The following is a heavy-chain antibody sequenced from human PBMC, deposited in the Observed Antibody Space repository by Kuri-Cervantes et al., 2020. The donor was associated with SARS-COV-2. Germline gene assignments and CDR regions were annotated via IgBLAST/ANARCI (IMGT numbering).Heavy chain of an antibody. J-gene: IGHJ5*02. V-gene: IGHV4-59*01. D-gene: IGHD2/OR15-2a*01. CDR3: ARVRSTTAGWFDP. CDR1: GGSISSYY. CDR2: INYSGST. Sequence: SETLSLTCTVSGGSISSYYWSWIRQPPGKGLEWIGYINYSGSTNYNPSLKSRVTISVDTSKNQFSLKLSSVTAADPAVYYCARVRSTTAGWFDPWGQGTQVTVSS.